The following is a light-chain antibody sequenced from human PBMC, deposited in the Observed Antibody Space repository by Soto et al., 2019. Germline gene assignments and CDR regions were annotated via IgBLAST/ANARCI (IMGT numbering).Light chain of an antibody. J-gene: IGKJ5*01. V-gene: IGKV3-15*01. CDR2: GAS. Sequence: EIVMTQSPATLSVSPGERATLSCRASQSVSSNLAWYQQKPGQAPSLLIYGASTRATGIPARFSGSGSGTDFTLTISSLEPEDFAVYYCQQRSNWPPQITFGQGTQLEIK. CDR1: QSVSSN. CDR3: QQRSNWPPQIT.